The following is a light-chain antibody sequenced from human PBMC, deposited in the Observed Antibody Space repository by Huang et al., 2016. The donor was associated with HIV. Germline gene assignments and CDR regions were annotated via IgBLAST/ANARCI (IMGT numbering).Light chain of an antibody. CDR2: WAS. CDR1: QSVYSSSTSKDY. CDR3: QQYYSSPQT. V-gene: IGKV4-1*01. Sequence: DIIMTQSPDSLAVSLGEWATLNCRSSQSVYSSSTSKDYMAWVQQKPGQPPRLLLFWASTREAGFPDRFSGSGSGTHFTLTIANLEAEDAAIYYCQQYYSSPQTFGQGTRVEVK. J-gene: IGKJ1*01.